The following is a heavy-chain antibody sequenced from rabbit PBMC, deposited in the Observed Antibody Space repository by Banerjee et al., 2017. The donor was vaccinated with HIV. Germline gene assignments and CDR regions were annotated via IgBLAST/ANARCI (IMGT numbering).Heavy chain of an antibody. V-gene: IGHV1S40*01. CDR3: ARGVVDYGWAIYYFNL. Sequence: QSLEESGGDLVKPGASLTLTCTASGFSFSSSYYMCWVRQAPGKGLEWIACIYAGSSGSTYYASWAKGRFTISKTSSTTVTLQMTSLTAADTATYFCARGVVDYGWAIYYFNLWGPGTLVTVS. D-gene: IGHD6-1*01. CDR1: GFSFSSSYY. J-gene: IGHJ4*01. CDR2: IYAGSSGST.